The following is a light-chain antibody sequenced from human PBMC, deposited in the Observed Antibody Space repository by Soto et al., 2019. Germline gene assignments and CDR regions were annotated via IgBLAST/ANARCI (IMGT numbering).Light chain of an antibody. Sequence: QSALTQPASVSGSPGQSITISCTGTSSDVGGFNYVSWYQQHPGKAPKLMIYDVTNQPSGVSYRFSGSKSGTTASLTISGLQAEDEAEYYCNSYTSSSTDVFGTGTKLTVL. CDR3: NSYTSSSTDV. CDR2: DVT. V-gene: IGLV2-14*03. J-gene: IGLJ1*01. CDR1: SSDVGGFNY.